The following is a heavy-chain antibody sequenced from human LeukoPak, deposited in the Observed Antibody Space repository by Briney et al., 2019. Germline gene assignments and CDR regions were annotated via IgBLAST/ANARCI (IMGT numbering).Heavy chain of an antibody. CDR2: IYSGGST. D-gene: IGHD6-19*01. V-gene: IGHV3-53*01. J-gene: IGHJ4*02. Sequence: GGSLRLSCAASGFTVSSNYMSWVRQAPGKGLEWVSVIYSGGSTYYADSVKGRFTISRDNPKNTLYLQMNSLGAEDTAVYYCARSNSSGYNFDYWGQGTLVTVSS. CDR3: ARSNSSGYNFDY. CDR1: GFTVSSNY.